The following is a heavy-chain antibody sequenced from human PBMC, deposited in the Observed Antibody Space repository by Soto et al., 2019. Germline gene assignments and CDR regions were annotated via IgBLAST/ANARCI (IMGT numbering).Heavy chain of an antibody. J-gene: IGHJ6*02. CDR2: IYWNDDK. CDR1: GFSLSTSEVG. CDR3: AHRRVDFGMDV. Sequence: SGPTLVNPTQTLTLTCTFSGFSLSTSEVGVGWIRQPPGKALEWLAVIYWNDDKYYTPSLKSRLTITKDTSKNQVVLTMTSVDHVDTATYYCAHRRVDFGMDVWGQGTTVTVSS. V-gene: IGHV2-5*01.